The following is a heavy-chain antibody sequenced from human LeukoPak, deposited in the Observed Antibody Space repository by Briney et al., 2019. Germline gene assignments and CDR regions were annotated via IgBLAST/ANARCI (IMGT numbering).Heavy chain of an antibody. CDR3: ATEFYSNGYNF. CDR2: IKSRTDGGTT. V-gene: IGHV3-15*01. CDR1: GFTFSSAW. Sequence: GGPLRLSCPGSGFTFSSAWMTWVRQIPGKGLEWVGHIKSRTDGGTTDYAAPVKGRFTISRDDSKNTVYLQMNSLKTEDSAVYFCATEFYSNGYNFWGQGTLVIVSS. J-gene: IGHJ4*02. D-gene: IGHD5-24*01.